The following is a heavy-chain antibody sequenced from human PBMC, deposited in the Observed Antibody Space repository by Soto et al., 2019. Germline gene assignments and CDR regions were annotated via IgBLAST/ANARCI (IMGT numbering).Heavy chain of an antibody. CDR1: GYDFNTNW. CDR2: MYPGDSDT. J-gene: IGHJ4*02. Sequence: GESLKISCRGSGYDFNTNWFGWVRQLPGRGLEWVGIMYPGDSDTRYNPSLQGHVTLSADVTVSTAFLQWRSLKTSDTGIYFCARLPRDSNKTSCYYADHWGQGTQVTVSS. CDR3: ARLPRDSNKTSCYYADH. V-gene: IGHV5-51*01. D-gene: IGHD2-2*01.